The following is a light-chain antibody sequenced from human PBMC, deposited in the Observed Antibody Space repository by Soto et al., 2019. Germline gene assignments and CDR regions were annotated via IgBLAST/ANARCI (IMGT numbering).Light chain of an antibody. Sequence: QSVLTQPPSVSAAPGQRVTISCSGSSSNIGGNSVSWYQQLPGTAPKLLIYDDDKRPSGIPDRFSGSKSGTSATLGITGCQTGDEADYYCGSWDSSLSAYVFGTGTKVTVL. CDR2: DDD. J-gene: IGLJ1*01. CDR3: GSWDSSLSAYV. V-gene: IGLV1-51*01. CDR1: SSNIGGNS.